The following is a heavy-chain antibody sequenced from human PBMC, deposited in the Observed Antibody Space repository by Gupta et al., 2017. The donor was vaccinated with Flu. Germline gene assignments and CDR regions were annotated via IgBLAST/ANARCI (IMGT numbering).Heavy chain of an antibody. D-gene: IGHD5-12*01. CDR2: ISGSGGST. CDR3: AARRDGYNSPGYGMDV. CDR1: GFTFSSYA. J-gene: IGHJ6*02. Sequence: EVQLLESGGGLVQPGGSLRLSCAASGFTFSSYAMSWVRQAPGKGLEWVSAISGSGGSTYYADSVKGRFTISRDNSKNTLYLQMNSLRAEDTAVYYCAARRDGYNSPGYGMDVWGQGTTVTVSS. V-gene: IGHV3-23*01.